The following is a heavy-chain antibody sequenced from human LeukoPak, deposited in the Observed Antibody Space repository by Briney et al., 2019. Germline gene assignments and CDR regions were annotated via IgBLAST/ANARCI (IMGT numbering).Heavy chain of an antibody. CDR2: ISYSSETI. CDR3: ARVGTNKHDSSPYRPNDY. V-gene: IGHV3-9*01. CDR1: GFPFDEHA. D-gene: IGHD3-22*01. Sequence: PGGSLRLSCAASGFPFDEHAMYWLRQAPGKGLEGVSGISYSSETIGYVDSVKGRCTISRDNTNNSLYLQMNSLRVEDTAVYYCARVGTNKHDSSPYRPNDYWGQGILVIVSS. J-gene: IGHJ4*02.